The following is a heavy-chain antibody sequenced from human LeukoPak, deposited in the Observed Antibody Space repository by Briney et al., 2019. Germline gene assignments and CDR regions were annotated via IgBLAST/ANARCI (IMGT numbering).Heavy chain of an antibody. V-gene: IGHV4-38-2*01. CDR1: GYSLSSGYY. CDR3: ARPVVGCSSTSCSWSY. J-gene: IGHJ4*02. D-gene: IGHD2-2*01. Sequence: PSETLSLTCAVSGYSLSSGYYWSWIRQPPGKGLEWIGSIYHSGSTYYNPSLKSRVTISVDTSKNQFSLKLSSVTAADTAVYYCARPVVGCSSTSCSWSYWGQGTLVTVSS. CDR2: IYHSGST.